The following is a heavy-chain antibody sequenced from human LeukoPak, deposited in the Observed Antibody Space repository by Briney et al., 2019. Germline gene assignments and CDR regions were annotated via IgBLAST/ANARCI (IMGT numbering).Heavy chain of an antibody. CDR1: GFNFDDYA. CDR3: ARAYYYGSGTYPDS. Sequence: GGSLRLSCAASGFNFDDYAMHWVRQAPGRGLEWVSGISWNSGSIGYADSVKGRFTISRDNAKNSLYLQMNSLRAEDTAVYYCARAYYYGSGTYPDSWGQGTLVTVSS. CDR2: ISWNSGSI. J-gene: IGHJ5*01. V-gene: IGHV3-9*01. D-gene: IGHD3-10*01.